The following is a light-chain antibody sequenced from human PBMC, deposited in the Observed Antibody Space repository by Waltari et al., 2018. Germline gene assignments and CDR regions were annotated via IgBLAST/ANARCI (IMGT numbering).Light chain of an antibody. V-gene: IGKV4-1*01. CDR2: WAS. J-gene: IGKJ4*01. CDR3: QQYYTSPLT. CDR1: ESLLYTSNNQNF. Sequence: DIVMTQSPESLAVSLGERATITCRSSESLLYTSNNQNFLAWYQRKAGQPPKLLFYWASVRESGVPDRFSASGSGTDFIISISSLQAEDVAVYYCQQYYTSPLTFGGGTKVEIK.